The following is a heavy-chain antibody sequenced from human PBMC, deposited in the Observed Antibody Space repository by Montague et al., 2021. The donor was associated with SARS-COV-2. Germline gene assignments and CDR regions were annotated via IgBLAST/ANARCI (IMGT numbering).Heavy chain of an antibody. J-gene: IGHJ4*02. Sequence: KNLSGFTQYNPSVKRRVSISLDDSMSQFSLRLTSVTAADTAVYFCARGGLGNRCFDYWGQGNLVTVS. V-gene: IGHV4-34*01. D-gene: IGHD3/OR15-3a*01. CDR3: ARGGLGNRCFDY. CDR2: KNLSGFT.